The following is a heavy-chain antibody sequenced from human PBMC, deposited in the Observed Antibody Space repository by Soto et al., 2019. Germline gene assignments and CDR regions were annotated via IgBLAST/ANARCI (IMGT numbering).Heavy chain of an antibody. D-gene: IGHD5-12*01. J-gene: IGHJ5*01. CDR1: GFTFSSYW. V-gene: IGHV3-7*01. CDR2: INRDGSER. CDR3: ARDRIRGDGYVFDS. Sequence: GGSLRLSCEAYGFTFSSYWMGWVRQAPGKGLEWVANINRDGSERYYVDSVKGRFTISRDNAKNSVYLQMNSLRAEVSAVYYCARDRIRGDGYVFDSWGQGALVTVSS.